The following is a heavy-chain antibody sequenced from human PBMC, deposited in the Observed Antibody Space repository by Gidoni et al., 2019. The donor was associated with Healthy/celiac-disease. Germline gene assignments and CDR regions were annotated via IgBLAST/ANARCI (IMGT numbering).Heavy chain of an antibody. Sequence: QVQLVESGGGVVQPGRSLRLSWAASGFTFSSFAMHWVRQAPGKGREWVAVISYDGSNKYYADSVKGRFTISRDNSKNTLYLQMNSLRAEDTAVYYCARDGDYGDYAKIYNWFDPWGQGTLVTVSS. CDR2: ISYDGSNK. V-gene: IGHV3-30-3*01. D-gene: IGHD4-17*01. CDR3: ARDGDYGDYAKIYNWFDP. CDR1: GFTFSSFA. J-gene: IGHJ5*02.